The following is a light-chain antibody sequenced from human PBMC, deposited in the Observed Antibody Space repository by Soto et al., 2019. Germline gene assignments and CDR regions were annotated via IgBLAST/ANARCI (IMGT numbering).Light chain of an antibody. V-gene: IGLV1-51*02. CDR3: GTWDSSLSAYV. CDR1: SPKNGKNY. Sequence: QAVLTQPPPVSAAPGQKGTISCSGNSPKNGKNYVSWYQQLPGTAPKLLIYENNKRPSGIPYRFSGSKSGTSATLGITGLQTGDEADYYCGTWDSSLSAYVFGTGTKVTVL. J-gene: IGLJ1*01. CDR2: ENN.